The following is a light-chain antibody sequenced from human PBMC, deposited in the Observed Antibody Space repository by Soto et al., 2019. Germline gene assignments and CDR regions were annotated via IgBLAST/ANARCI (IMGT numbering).Light chain of an antibody. V-gene: IGLV2-14*01. CDR1: SSDVGGYNY. CDR2: DVS. Sequence: QSALTQPASVSGSPGQSITISCTGTSSDVGGYNYVSWYQQHPGKAPKLMIYDVSNRPSGVSNSFSGSKSGNTASLTISGLQAEDEADYYCSSYTSSSTRGFGTGTKVTVL. CDR3: SSYTSSSTRG. J-gene: IGLJ1*01.